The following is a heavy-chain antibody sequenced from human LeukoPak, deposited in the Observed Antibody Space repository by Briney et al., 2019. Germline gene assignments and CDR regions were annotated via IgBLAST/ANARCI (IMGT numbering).Heavy chain of an antibody. CDR1: GFTFDDYA. J-gene: IGHJ4*02. Sequence: PGGSLRLSCAASGFTFDDYAMHWVRQAPGKGLEWVSGISWNSGSIGYADSVKGRFTISRDNAKNSLYLQMNSLRAEDTALYYCAKDVRRDGYNFDYWGQGTLVTVSS. CDR3: AKDVRRDGYNFDY. D-gene: IGHD5-24*01. V-gene: IGHV3-9*01. CDR2: ISWNSGSI.